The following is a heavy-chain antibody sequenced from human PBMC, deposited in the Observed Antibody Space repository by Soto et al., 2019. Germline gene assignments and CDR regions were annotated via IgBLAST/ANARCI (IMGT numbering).Heavy chain of an antibody. D-gene: IGHD6-13*01. CDR2: IYPGDSDT. CDR1: GYSVTNYG. J-gene: IGHJ5*02. Sequence: ESLKISCKVSGYSVTNYGIGCVRQMTGKGVEWLGIIYPGDSDTRDSPSFQGQITISAHKSISTASLQWSSLKASDTAMYYCARAASGIAAAGRGFAPWGQGTLVTVSS. V-gene: IGHV5-51*01. CDR3: ARAASGIAAAGRGFAP.